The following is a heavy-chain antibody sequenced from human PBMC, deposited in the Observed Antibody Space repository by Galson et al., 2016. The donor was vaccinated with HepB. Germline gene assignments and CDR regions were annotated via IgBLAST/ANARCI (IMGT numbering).Heavy chain of an antibody. D-gene: IGHD3/OR15-3a*01. J-gene: IGHJ4*02. CDR1: GFTFSSHG. Sequence: SLRLSCAASGFTFSSHGMHWVRQAPGKGLEWMAFISYDGGHKYYADSAKGRFTISTDNSKNTLYLQMNSLRAEDTAVYHCAKDGPSVRLFGYWGQGTLVTVSS. CDR2: ISYDGGHK. CDR3: AKDGPSVRLFGY. V-gene: IGHV3-30*18.